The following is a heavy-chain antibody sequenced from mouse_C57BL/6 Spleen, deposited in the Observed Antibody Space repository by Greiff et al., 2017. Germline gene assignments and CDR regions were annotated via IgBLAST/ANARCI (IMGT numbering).Heavy chain of an antibody. CDR3: AVYYGSSYGAWFAY. J-gene: IGHJ3*01. Sequence: QVQLQQPGAELVRPGSSVKLSCKASGYTFTSYWMDWVKQRPGQGLEWIGNIYPSDSETHYNQKFKDKATLTVDKSSSTAYMQLSSLTSEDSAVYYCAVYYGSSYGAWFAYWGQGTLVTVSA. CDR2: IYPSDSET. D-gene: IGHD1-1*01. V-gene: IGHV1-61*01. CDR1: GYTFTSYW.